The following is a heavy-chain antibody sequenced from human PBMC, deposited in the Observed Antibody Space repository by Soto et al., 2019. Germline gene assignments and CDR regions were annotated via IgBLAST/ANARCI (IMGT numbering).Heavy chain of an antibody. V-gene: IGHV3-13*01. J-gene: IGHJ4*02. CDR2: IGTAGDT. D-gene: IGHD6-19*01. Sequence: GGSLRLSCVASGFTFSNYDIHWIRQPAGKGLEWVSAIGTAGDTHYSDSVKGRFTISRENAKNSVFLQMNSLTAEDTAMYYCVRDPSGWGLDCWGQGTLVTVSS. CDR1: GFTFSNYD. CDR3: VRDPSGWGLDC.